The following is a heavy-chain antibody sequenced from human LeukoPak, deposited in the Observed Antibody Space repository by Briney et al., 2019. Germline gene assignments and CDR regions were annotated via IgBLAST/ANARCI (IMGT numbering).Heavy chain of an antibody. CDR2: IKEDGSEK. V-gene: IGHV3-7*01. Sequence: GSLRLSCAASGLTFNSYWMSWVRQAPGKGLEWVANIKEDGSEKYYVDSVKGRFTISRDNAKNSLYLQMNSLRAEDTAVYYCATNWNRGAVDYWGQGTLVTVSS. CDR1: GLTFNSYW. CDR3: ATNWNRGAVDY. D-gene: IGHD1/OR15-1a*01. J-gene: IGHJ4*02.